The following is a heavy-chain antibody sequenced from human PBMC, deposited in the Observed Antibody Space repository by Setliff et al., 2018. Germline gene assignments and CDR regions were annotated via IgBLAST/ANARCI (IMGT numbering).Heavy chain of an antibody. D-gene: IGHD2-21*01. J-gene: IGHJ3*02. CDR1: GGSISRGGYY. Sequence: SSETLSLTCTVSGGSISRGGYYWSWIRQHPGKGLEWIGYIYYSGSTYYNPSLKSRVTISVDTSKNQFSLKLSSVTAADTAVYYCARVALVVVIRNAFDIWGQGTMVTVSS. CDR3: ARVALVVVIRNAFDI. CDR2: IYYSGST. V-gene: IGHV4-31*03.